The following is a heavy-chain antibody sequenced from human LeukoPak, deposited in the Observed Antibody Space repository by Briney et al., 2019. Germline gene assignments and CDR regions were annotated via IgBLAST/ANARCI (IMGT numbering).Heavy chain of an antibody. Sequence: ASVTVSCTASGYSFTDKYMHWVRQAPGQGLEWMGWINPNSGGTNYAQKFQGRVTMTTDTSMSTAYMELSRLTSDDTAVYYCARAGGRSWFDPWGQGTLVTVSS. CDR1: GYSFTDKY. CDR2: INPNSGGT. CDR3: ARAGGRSWFDP. J-gene: IGHJ5*02. V-gene: IGHV1-2*02.